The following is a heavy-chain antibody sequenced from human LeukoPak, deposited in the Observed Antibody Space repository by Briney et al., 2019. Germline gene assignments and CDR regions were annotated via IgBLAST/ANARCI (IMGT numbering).Heavy chain of an antibody. CDR1: GFTFSSYS. Sequence: GGSLRLSCAASGFTFSSYSMNWVRQAPGKGLEWVSSISSSSSYIYYADSVKGRFTISRDNAKNSLYLQMNGLRAEDTAVYYCARYIVGAVDYWGQGTLVTVSS. J-gene: IGHJ4*02. V-gene: IGHV3-21*01. D-gene: IGHD1-26*01. CDR3: ARYIVGAVDY. CDR2: ISSSSSYI.